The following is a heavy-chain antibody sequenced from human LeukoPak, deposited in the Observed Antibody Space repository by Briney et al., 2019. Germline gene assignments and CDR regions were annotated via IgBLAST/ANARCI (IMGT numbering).Heavy chain of an antibody. Sequence: GGSLRLSCAASGFTFSYYWMHWVRQAPGKGLVWVSRISDDGSRTTYADSVKGRLAISTDNAKNTLYLQMHSLRAKDTAVYYCARDDGYDSDSSYHCDQGNVVTVTS. J-gene: IGHJ1*01. D-gene: IGHD5-12*01. V-gene: IGHV3-74*01. CDR1: GFTFSYYW. CDR3: ARDDGYDSDSSYH. CDR2: ISDDGSRT.